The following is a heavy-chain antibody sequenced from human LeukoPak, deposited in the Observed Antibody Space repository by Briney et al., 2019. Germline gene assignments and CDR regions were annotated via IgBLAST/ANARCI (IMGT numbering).Heavy chain of an antibody. Sequence: SETLSLTCTVSGGPINNYFWSWIRQPAGKGLERMGRIYSSGSTSYNPSLKNRLTISLDKTKNQVSLKLTSVTAADTAMYVCAREQTTGFDQWGQGTLVTVSS. CDR3: AREQTTGFDQ. CDR1: GGPINNYF. CDR2: IYSSGST. J-gene: IGHJ4*02. D-gene: IGHD4-17*01. V-gene: IGHV4-4*07.